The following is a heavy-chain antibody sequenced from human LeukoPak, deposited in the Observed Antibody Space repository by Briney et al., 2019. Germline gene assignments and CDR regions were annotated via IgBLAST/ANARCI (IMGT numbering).Heavy chain of an antibody. Sequence: GGSLRLSCAASGFTFSSFGMNWVRQAPGKGLEWVSSISSSSSYIYYADSLKGRFTISRDNAKNSLFLQINSLRAEDTAVYYFAREGLYSSPDIDSRGQRTPVTVCS. J-gene: IGHJ4*02. CDR3: AREGLYSSPDIDS. CDR2: ISSSSSYI. V-gene: IGHV3-21*01. D-gene: IGHD6-13*01. CDR1: GFTFSSFG.